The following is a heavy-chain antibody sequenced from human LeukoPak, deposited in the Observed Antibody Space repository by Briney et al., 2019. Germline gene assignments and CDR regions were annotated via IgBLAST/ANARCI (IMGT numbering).Heavy chain of an antibody. J-gene: IGHJ4*02. CDR1: GFTFSSYS. Sequence: GGSLRFSCAASGFTFSSYSMNWVRQAPGKGLEWVSYINSSSSTIYYADSVKGRFTISRDNAKNSLYLQMNSLRAEDTAVYYCALLGGYYDSSGYYQHFDYWGQGTLVTVSS. CDR3: ALLGGYYDSSGYYQHFDY. V-gene: IGHV3-48*04. D-gene: IGHD3-22*01. CDR2: INSSSSTI.